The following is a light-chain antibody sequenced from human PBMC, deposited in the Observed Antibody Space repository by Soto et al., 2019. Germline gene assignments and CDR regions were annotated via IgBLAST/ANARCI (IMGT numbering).Light chain of an antibody. CDR1: SSDVGGYNY. V-gene: IGLV2-14*01. CDR2: DVS. Sequence: QSALTQPASVSGSPGQSITISCTGTSSDVGGYNYVSWYQQHPGKAPKLMIYDVSNRPSGVSNRFSGSKSGNTASLTISGLQAEDEAEYYCSSYTSTRSGVFGTGTKLTAL. J-gene: IGLJ1*01. CDR3: SSYTSTRSGV.